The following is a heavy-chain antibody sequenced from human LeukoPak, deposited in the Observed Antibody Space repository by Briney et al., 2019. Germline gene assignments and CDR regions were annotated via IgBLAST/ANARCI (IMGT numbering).Heavy chain of an antibody. CDR3: ARDVGQGYFDY. J-gene: IGHJ4*02. CDR2: IKQDGSEK. CDR1: GFTFSNCV. Sequence: PGGSLRLSCAASGFTFSNCVMNWVRRAPGKGLEWVANIKQDGSEKYYVDSVKGRFTISRDNAKNSLYLQMNSLRAEDTAVYYCARDVGQGYFDYWGQGTLVTVSS. V-gene: IGHV3-7*01.